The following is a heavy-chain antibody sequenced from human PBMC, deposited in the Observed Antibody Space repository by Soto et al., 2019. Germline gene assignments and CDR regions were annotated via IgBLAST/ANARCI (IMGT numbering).Heavy chain of an antibody. CDR2: INAGNGNT. J-gene: IGHJ4*02. Sequence: ASVKVSCKASGYTFSNYLLHWVRQAPGQRLEWMGWINAGNGNTKYSQRFQGRVTLTRDTSASTAYMELSSLRSEDTAVYYCARGPGGPDGPGDYWGQGTLVTVSS. CDR1: GYTFSNYL. V-gene: IGHV1-3*01. D-gene: IGHD2-15*01. CDR3: ARGPGGPDGPGDY.